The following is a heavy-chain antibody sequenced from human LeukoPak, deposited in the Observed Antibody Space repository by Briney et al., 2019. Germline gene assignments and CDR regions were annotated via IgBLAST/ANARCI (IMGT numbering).Heavy chain of an antibody. J-gene: IGHJ4*02. CDR3: AKAVSSGWYLFN. CDR2: INWNGGST. CDR1: GFTFDDYG. V-gene: IGHV3-20*04. Sequence: PGGSLRLSRAASGFTFDDYGMSWVRQAPGKGLEWVSGINWNGGSTGYADSVKGRFTISRDNSKNTLYLQMNSLRAEDTAVYYCAKAVSSGWYLFNWGQGTLVTVSS. D-gene: IGHD6-19*01.